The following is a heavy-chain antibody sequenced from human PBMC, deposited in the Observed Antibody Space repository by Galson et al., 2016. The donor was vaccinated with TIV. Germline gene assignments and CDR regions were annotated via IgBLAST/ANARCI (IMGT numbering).Heavy chain of an antibody. Sequence: SLRLSCAGSGFTFSTYWMQWVRQASGKGLVWVSRINREGSTTTYADSVKGRFTISRDNAKNTLYLQMNSLRDDDTAVYYCAREGYCSSNSCYPDYWGQGGLVTVSS. V-gene: IGHV3-74*03. J-gene: IGHJ4*02. D-gene: IGHD2-2*01. CDR1: GFTFSTYW. CDR3: AREGYCSSNSCYPDY. CDR2: INREGSTT.